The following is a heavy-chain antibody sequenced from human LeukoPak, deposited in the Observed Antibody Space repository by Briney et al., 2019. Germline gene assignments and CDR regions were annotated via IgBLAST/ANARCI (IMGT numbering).Heavy chain of an antibody. J-gene: IGHJ6*03. Sequence: ASVKVSCKASVYTFTGYYMHWVRQAPGQGLEWMGWINPNSGGTNYAQKFQGRVNMTRDTSISTAYMELSRLRSDDTAVYYCARSTVLYYYMDVWGKGTTVTVSS. V-gene: IGHV1-2*02. D-gene: IGHD4-17*01. CDR2: INPNSGGT. CDR3: ARSTVLYYYMDV. CDR1: VYTFTGYY.